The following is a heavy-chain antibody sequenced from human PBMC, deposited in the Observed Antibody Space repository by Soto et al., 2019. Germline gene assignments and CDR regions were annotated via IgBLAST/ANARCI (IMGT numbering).Heavy chain of an antibody. CDR3: ERDYCSSTTCSHDD. D-gene: IGHD2-2*01. CDR1: GFPFSRFA. J-gene: IGHJ4*02. Sequence: QVPMVESGGGVVQPGRSLRLSCAAYGFPFSRFAMHWVRQAPGMGLEWVAIISYDGSNKNYADSVKGRFTISRDNSKNTLYLQINSLRAEDTAVYYCERDYCSSTTCSHDDWGQGTLVTVSS. CDR2: ISYDGSNK. V-gene: IGHV3-30*04.